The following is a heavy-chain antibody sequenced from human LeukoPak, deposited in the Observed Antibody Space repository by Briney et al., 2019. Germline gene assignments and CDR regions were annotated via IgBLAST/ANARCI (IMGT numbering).Heavy chain of an antibody. CDR1: GYTLTELS. J-gene: IGHJ6*03. D-gene: IGHD3-10*01. Sequence: ASVKVSCKVSGYTLTELSMHWLRQAPGKGLEWVGGFDPEDGETIYAQKFQGRVTMTEDTSTDTAYMELSSLRSEDTAVYYCATLRGGYYYMDVWGKGTTVTVSS. CDR2: FDPEDGET. CDR3: ATLRGGYYYMDV. V-gene: IGHV1-24*01.